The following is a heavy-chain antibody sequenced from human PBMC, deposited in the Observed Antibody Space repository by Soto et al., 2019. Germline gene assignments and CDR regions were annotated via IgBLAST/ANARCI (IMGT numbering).Heavy chain of an antibody. V-gene: IGHV4-30-2*01. CDR3: ARGPDR. Sequence: PSETLSLTCAVSGGSISSGGYSWSWIRQPPGKGLEWIGYIYHSGSTYYNPSLKSRVTISVDRSKNQFSLKLSSVTAADTVVYYCARGPDRWGQGTLVTVSS. CDR2: IYHSGST. CDR1: GGSISSGGYS. J-gene: IGHJ5*02.